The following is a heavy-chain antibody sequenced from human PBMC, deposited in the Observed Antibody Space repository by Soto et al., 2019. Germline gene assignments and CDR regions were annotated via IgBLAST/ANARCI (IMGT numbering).Heavy chain of an antibody. CDR2: IFHSGST. D-gene: IGHD1-26*01. Sequence: SETVSLTCAVSGGCIRSNNWWSWVRQPPGKGLEWIGEIFHSGSTHYNPSLKTRVTISVDKSKNQFSLKLISVTAADTAVYYCARVYSGSYSDYWGQGTLVT. V-gene: IGHV4-4*02. J-gene: IGHJ4*02. CDR3: ARVYSGSYSDY. CDR1: GGCIRSNNW.